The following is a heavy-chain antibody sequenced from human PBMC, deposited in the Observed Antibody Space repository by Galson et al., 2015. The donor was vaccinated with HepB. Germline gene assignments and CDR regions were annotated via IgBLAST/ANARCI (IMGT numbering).Heavy chain of an antibody. Sequence: SLRLSCAASGFTFSSYSMNWVRQAPGKGLEWVSSISSSSSYIYYADSVKGRFTISRDNAKNSLYLQMNSLRAEDTAVYYCARDAQYYYYYMDVWGKGTTVTVSS. J-gene: IGHJ6*03. V-gene: IGHV3-21*01. CDR3: ARDAQYYYYYMDV. CDR2: ISSSSSYI. CDR1: GFTFSSYS.